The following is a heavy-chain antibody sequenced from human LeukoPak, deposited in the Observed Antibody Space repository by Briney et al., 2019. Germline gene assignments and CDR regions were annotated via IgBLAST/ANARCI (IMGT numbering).Heavy chain of an antibody. Sequence: PSDTLSLTCAVSGYSLSSSNWWGWIRQPPGEGLEWIGYIYYSGSTYYNPSLKSRVTMSVGTSKNQFSLKLSSVTAVDTAVYYCARGGSELPTTEFDPWGQGTLVTVSS. J-gene: IGHJ5*02. CDR3: ARGGSELPTTEFDP. CDR1: GYSLSSSNW. D-gene: IGHD1-7*01. V-gene: IGHV4-28*03. CDR2: IYYSGST.